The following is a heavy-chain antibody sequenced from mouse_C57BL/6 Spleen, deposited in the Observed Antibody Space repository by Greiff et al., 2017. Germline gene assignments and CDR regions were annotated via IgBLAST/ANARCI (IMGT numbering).Heavy chain of an antibody. CDR2: IDPENGDT. CDR3: TLDYSGGSAY. V-gene: IGHV14-4*01. CDR1: GFNIKDDY. D-gene: IGHD2-12*01. Sequence: VQLQQSGAELVRPGASVKLSCTASGFNIKDDYMHWVKQRPEQGLEWIGWIDPENGDTEYASKFQGTAPITADTTSNTAYLQLSSLTSDDAAVYYCTLDYSGGSAYWGQGTLVTVSA. J-gene: IGHJ3*01.